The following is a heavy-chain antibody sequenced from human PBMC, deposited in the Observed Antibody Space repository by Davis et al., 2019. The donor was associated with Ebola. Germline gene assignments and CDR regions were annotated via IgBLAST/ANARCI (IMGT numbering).Heavy chain of an antibody. V-gene: IGHV4-59*12. CDR3: ARGPDWFDP. Sequence: SETLSLTCTVSGGSISSYYWSWIRQPPGKGLEWIGYIYNSGSTNYNPSLKSRVTISVDTSKNQFSLKLSSVTAADTAVYYCARGPDWFDPWGQGTLVTVSS. CDR1: GGSISSYY. J-gene: IGHJ5*02. CDR2: IYNSGST.